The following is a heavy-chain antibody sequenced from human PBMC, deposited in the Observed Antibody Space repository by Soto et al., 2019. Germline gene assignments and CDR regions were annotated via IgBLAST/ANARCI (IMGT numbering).Heavy chain of an antibody. J-gene: IGHJ4*02. CDR2: IYLDDDK. Sequence: QITLKESGPTLVKPTQTLTLTCTFSGFSLSTSGVGVGWIRQPPGKALEWLALIYLDDDKRYSPSLKSRLTITKATSKNQVVLTMTNMDPEDTATYYCAHNRWNDSPFYWGQGTLVTVSS. CDR3: AHNRWNDSPFY. D-gene: IGHD1-1*01. CDR1: GFSLSTSGVG. V-gene: IGHV2-5*02.